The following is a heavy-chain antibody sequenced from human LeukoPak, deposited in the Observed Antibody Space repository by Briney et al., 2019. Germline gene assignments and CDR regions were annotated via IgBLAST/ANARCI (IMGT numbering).Heavy chain of an antibody. D-gene: IGHD2-15*01. CDR1: GYSFTSCW. CDR2: IYPGDSDT. J-gene: IGHJ4*02. V-gene: IGHV5-51*01. CDR3: ARLRDIVVVVAAMDY. Sequence: GESLKISCKGSGYSFTSCWIGWVRQMPGKGLKWMGIIYPGDSDTRYSPSFQGQVTISADKSISTAYLQWSSLKASDTAMYYCARLRDIVVVVAAMDYWGQGTLVTVSS.